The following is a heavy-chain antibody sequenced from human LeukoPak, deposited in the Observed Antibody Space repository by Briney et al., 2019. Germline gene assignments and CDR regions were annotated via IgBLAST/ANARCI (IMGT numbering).Heavy chain of an antibody. CDR3: ARLGAGLLYFGDPY. Sequence: SETLSLTCTVSNGSISINSYYWGWIRQPPGKGLEWIGNIYYSGSTYYNPSLKSRVTISVDTSKNQFSLRLSSVTASDTAVYYCARLGAGLLYFGDPYWGQGTLVTVSS. J-gene: IGHJ4*02. D-gene: IGHD3-10*01. V-gene: IGHV4-39*01. CDR1: NGSISINSYY. CDR2: IYYSGST.